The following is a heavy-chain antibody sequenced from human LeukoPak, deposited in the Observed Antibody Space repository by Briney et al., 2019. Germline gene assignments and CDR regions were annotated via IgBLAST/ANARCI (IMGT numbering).Heavy chain of an antibody. CDR1: GNSISNTYY. V-gene: IGHV4-38-2*01. J-gene: IGHJ4*02. CDR3: ARNSSGNYFDY. D-gene: IGHD1-26*01. CDR2: IYNSGST. Sequence: SETLSLTRAVSGNSISNTYYWGWIRKPPGKELEWIGSIYNSGSTHYNPSLKSRVTISVDTSKNQFSLKLSSVTAADTAVYYCARNSSGNYFDYWGQGTLVTVSS.